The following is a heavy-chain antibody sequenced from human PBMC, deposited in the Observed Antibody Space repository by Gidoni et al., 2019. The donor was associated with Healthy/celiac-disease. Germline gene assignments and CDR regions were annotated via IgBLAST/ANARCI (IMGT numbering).Heavy chain of an antibody. D-gene: IGHD3-10*01. Sequence: EVQLLESGGGLVQPGGSLRLSCAASGFTFSSYAMSWVRQAPGKGLEWVSAISGSGGSTYYADSVKGRFTISRDNSKNTLYLQMNSLRAEDTAVYYCAGPPMDTYYYYYGMDVWGQGTTVTVSS. CDR3: AGPPMDTYYYYYGMDV. V-gene: IGHV3-23*01. CDR1: GFTFSSYA. J-gene: IGHJ6*02. CDR2: ISGSGGST.